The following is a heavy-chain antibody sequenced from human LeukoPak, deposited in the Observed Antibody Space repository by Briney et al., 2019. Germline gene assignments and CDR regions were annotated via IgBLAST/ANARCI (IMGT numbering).Heavy chain of an antibody. CDR3: ARGGGSGWELDY. Sequence: PGGSLRLSCAASGFTFSSYAMHWVRQAPGKGLEWVAVISYDGSNKYYADSVKGRFTISRDNSKNTLYLQMNSQRAEDTAVYYCARGGGSGWELDYWGQGTLVTVSS. CDR1: GFTFSSYA. CDR2: ISYDGSNK. D-gene: IGHD6-19*01. J-gene: IGHJ4*02. V-gene: IGHV3-30*04.